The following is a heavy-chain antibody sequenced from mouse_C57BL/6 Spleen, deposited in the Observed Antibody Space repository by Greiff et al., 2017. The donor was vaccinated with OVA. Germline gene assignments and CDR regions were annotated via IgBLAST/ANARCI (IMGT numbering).Heavy chain of an antibody. D-gene: IGHD2-12*01. CDR2: ISDGGSYT. J-gene: IGHJ2*01. V-gene: IGHV5-4*01. Sequence: EVMLVESGGGLVKPGGSLKLSCAASGFTFSSYAMSWVRQTPEKRLEWVATISDGGSYTYYPDNVKGRFTISVDNAKNNLYLQMSHLKSEDTAMYYCARDQGDYSNDDYLADWGQGTTLTASS. CDR1: GFTFSSYA. CDR3: ARDQGDYSNDDYLAD.